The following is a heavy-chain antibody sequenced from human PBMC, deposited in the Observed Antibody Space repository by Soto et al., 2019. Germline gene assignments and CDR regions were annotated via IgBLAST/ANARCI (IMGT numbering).Heavy chain of an antibody. J-gene: IGHJ4*02. CDR1: GGTFSSYA. CDR3: ARTDFWSGFASSFDY. Sequence: ASVKVSCKASGGTFSSYAISWVRQAPGQGLEWMGGIIPIFGTANYAQKFQGRVTMTADESTSTAYMELSSLRSDDTAVYYCARTDFWSGFASSFDYWGQGTLVTVSS. CDR2: IIPIFGTA. V-gene: IGHV1-69*13. D-gene: IGHD3-3*01.